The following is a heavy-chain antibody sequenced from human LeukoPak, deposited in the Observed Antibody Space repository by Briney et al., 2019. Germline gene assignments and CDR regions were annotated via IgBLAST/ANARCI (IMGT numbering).Heavy chain of an antibody. V-gene: IGHV4-39*01. D-gene: IGHD3-10*01. CDR3: ARGRAYYYGSGSYAIKYYYYMDV. CDR1: GGSISSSSYY. J-gene: IGHJ6*03. CDR2: IHYSGST. Sequence: SETLSLTCTVSGGSISSSSYYWGWIRQPPGKGLEWIGSIHYSGSTYYNPSLKSRVTISVDTSKNQFSLKLSSVTAADTAVYYCARGRAYYYGSGSYAIKYYYYMDVWGKGTTVTVSS.